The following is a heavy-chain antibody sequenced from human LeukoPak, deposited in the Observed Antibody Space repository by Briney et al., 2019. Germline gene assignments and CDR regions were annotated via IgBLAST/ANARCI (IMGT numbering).Heavy chain of an antibody. V-gene: IGHV4-34*01. CDR1: GGSFSGYY. D-gene: IGHD1-26*01. CDR3: AWGGSYYYFDY. J-gene: IGHJ4*02. CDR2: INHSGST. Sequence: SETLSLTCAVYGGSFSGYYWSWIRQPPGKGLEWLGEINHSGSTYYNPSLKSRVTISVDTSKNQFSLKLSSVTAADTAVYYCAWGGSYYYFDYWGQGTQVTVSS.